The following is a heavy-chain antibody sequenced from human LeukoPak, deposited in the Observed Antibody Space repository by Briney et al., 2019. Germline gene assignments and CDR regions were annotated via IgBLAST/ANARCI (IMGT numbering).Heavy chain of an antibody. CDR1: GFTFSSYW. CDR3: ARFPRGWDPDY. CDR2: INSDGSST. Sequence: PGGSLRLSCAASGFTFSSYWMYWVRQTPGKGLAWASRINSDGSSTSYADSVKGRFTISRDNAKNTLYLQMDSLRAEDTAVYYCARFPRGWDPDYWGQGTLVTVSS. D-gene: IGHD6-19*01. V-gene: IGHV3-74*01. J-gene: IGHJ4*02.